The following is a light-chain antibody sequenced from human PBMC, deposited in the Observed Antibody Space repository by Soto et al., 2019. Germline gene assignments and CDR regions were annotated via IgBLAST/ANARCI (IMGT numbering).Light chain of an antibody. CDR3: QEYIQWPPGM. CDR2: DTS. Sequence: DIVVTQSPATLSASPGERVTLSCRASQFVSSRLAWYQRRPGQVPRRLIYDTSTRAPGISARFSGSGSGTEFTLTISSIQSEDFAVYYCQEYIQWPPGMFGPGTTVDIK. J-gene: IGKJ1*01. CDR1: QFVSSR. V-gene: IGKV3-15*01.